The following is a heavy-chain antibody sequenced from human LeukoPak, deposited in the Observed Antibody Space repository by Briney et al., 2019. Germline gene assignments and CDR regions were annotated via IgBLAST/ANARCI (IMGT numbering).Heavy chain of an antibody. CDR1: GYTFTSYY. V-gene: IGHV1-46*01. Sequence: RASVKVSCKASGYTFTSYYMHWVRQAPGQGLEWMGIINPGGISTSYAQKFQGRVTMTRDTSTSTVYMELSSLRSDDTAVYFCARRYGDHAWYFDLWGRGTLITVSS. D-gene: IGHD4-17*01. J-gene: IGHJ2*01. CDR2: INPGGIST. CDR3: ARRYGDHAWYFDL.